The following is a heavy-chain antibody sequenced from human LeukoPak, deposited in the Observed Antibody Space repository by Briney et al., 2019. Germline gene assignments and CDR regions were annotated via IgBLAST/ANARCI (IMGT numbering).Heavy chain of an antibody. V-gene: IGHV1-69*05. CDR2: IIPIFGTA. Sequence: ASVKVSCKASGGTFSSYAISWVRQAPGQGLEWMGGIIPIFGTANYAQKFQGRVTITTDESTSTAYMELSSLRSEDTAVYYCARRVLRCGGDCYYFDYWGQGTLVTVSS. D-gene: IGHD2-21*01. CDR3: ARRVLRCGGDCYYFDY. J-gene: IGHJ4*02. CDR1: GGTFSSYA.